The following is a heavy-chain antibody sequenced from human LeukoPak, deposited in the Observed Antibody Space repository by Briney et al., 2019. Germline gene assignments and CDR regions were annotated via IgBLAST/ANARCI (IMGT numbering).Heavy chain of an antibody. J-gene: IGHJ4*02. V-gene: IGHV3-11*04. CDR2: ISGTGLTI. D-gene: IGHD6-19*01. CDR3: ARDIFTVAGAVDY. Sequence: PGGSLRLSCAASGFTFSDYYMSWIRQAPGKGLEWVSYISGTGLTIYYADSVKGRFTISRDNAKNSLYLQMNSLRAEDTSVYYCARDIFTVAGAVDYWGQGTLVTVS. CDR1: GFTFSDYY.